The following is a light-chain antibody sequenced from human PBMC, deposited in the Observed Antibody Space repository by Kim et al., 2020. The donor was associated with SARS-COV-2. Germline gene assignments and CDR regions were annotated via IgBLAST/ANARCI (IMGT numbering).Light chain of an antibody. V-gene: IGLV3-1*01. CDR1: KLGDKY. CDR2: QDS. Sequence: SYELTQPPSVSVSPGQTASITCSGDKLGDKYACWYQQKPGQSPVLVIYQDSKRPSGIPERFSGSNSGNTATLTISGTQARDEADYYCQAWDRSTGGVFVG. J-gene: IGLJ3*02. CDR3: QAWDRSTGGV.